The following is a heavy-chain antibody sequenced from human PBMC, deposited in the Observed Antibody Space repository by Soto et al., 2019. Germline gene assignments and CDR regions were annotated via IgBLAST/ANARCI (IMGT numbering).Heavy chain of an antibody. D-gene: IGHD4-4*01. V-gene: IGHV4-59*01. CDR1: GGSISSYY. CDR3: ARVPHDYTSPDRSFDI. J-gene: IGHJ3*02. CDR2: IYYSGST. Sequence: QVQLQESGPGLVKPSETLSLTCTVSGGSISSYYWSWIRQPPGKGLEWIGYIYYSGSTNYNPSLKSRVTISVDTSKNQFSLKLSSVTAADTAVYYCARVPHDYTSPDRSFDIWGQGTIVTVSS.